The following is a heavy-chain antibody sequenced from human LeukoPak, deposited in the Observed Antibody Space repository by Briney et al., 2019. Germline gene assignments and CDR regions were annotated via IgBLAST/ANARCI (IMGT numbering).Heavy chain of an antibody. J-gene: IGHJ3*02. CDR2: ISSSSSYI. V-gene: IGHV3-21*01. CDR1: GFTFSSYR. CDR3: ARDGRADDAFDI. Sequence: KPGGSLRLSCAASGFTFSSYRMNWVRQAPGKGLEWVSSISSSSSYIYYADSVKGRFTISRDNAKNSLYLQMNSLRAEDTAVYYCARDGRADDAFDIWGQGTMVTVSS. D-gene: IGHD6-13*01.